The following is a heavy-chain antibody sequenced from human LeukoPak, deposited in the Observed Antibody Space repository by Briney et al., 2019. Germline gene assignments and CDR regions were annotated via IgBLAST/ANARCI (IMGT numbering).Heavy chain of an antibody. V-gene: IGHV4-39*01. CDR2: MHYSSSS. CDR3: TGDYGDYVIVQ. J-gene: IGHJ4*02. CDR1: GGSISSTTYY. Sequence: PSETLSLTCTVSGGSISSTTYYWGWIRPPPGKGLEWNGSMHYSSSSYYNPSINSRVTFWFDTKKNLFPLMVSFIAAAATAEYYWTGDYGDYVIVQWGQGPRVRVSS. D-gene: IGHD4-17*01.